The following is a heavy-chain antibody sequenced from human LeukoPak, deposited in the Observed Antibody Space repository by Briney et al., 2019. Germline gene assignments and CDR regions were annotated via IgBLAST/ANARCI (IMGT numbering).Heavy chain of an antibody. Sequence: KTGGSLRLSCAASGFTFSNAWMSWVRQAPGKGLEWVGRIKSKTDGCTTDYAAPVKGRFTISRDDSKNTLYLQMNSLKTEDTAVYYCTTDISWELLVYWGQGTLVTASS. V-gene: IGHV3-15*01. J-gene: IGHJ4*02. CDR3: TTDISWELLVY. CDR2: IKSKTDGCTT. D-gene: IGHD1-26*01. CDR1: GFTFSNAW.